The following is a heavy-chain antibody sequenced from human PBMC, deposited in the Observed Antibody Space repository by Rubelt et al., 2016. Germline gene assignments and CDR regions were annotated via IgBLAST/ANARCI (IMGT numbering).Heavy chain of an antibody. J-gene: IGHJ4*02. CDR3: ARSYDSSGYYFDY. D-gene: IGHD3-22*01. V-gene: IGHV1-69*04. Sequence: QVQLVQSGAEVKKPGSSVKVSCKASGGTFSSYAISWVRQAPGQGLEWMGRIIPILGIANSGQKFLGRVTITADKSTSTAYMELSSLRSEDTAVYYCARSYDSSGYYFDYWGQGTLVTVSS. CDR1: GGTFSSYA. CDR2: IIPILGIA.